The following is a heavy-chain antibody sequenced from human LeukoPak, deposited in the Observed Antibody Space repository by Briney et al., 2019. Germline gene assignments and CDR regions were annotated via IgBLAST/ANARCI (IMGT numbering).Heavy chain of an antibody. CDR2: IRYDGTNK. Sequence: PGGSLRLSCAASGFTFSSYGMHWVRQAPGKGLEWVAFIRYDGTNKYYADSVKGRFTISRDNSKNTLYLQMNSLRAEDTAVYYCAKDRESNIVLVPAAADYWGQGTLVTVSS. V-gene: IGHV3-30*02. J-gene: IGHJ4*02. D-gene: IGHD2-2*01. CDR1: GFTFSSYG. CDR3: AKDRESNIVLVPAAADY.